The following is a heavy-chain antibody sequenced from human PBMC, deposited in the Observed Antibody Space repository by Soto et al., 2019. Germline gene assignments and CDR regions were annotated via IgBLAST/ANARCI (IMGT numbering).Heavy chain of an antibody. V-gene: IGHV3-9*01. D-gene: IGHD4-17*01. Sequence: PGGSLRLSCAASGFTFDDYAMHWVRQAPGKGLEWVSGISWNSGSIGYADSVKGRFTISRDNAKNSLYLQMNSLRAEDTALYYCAKDRYGDLELVYFDYWGQGTLVTVSS. CDR1: GFTFDDYA. J-gene: IGHJ4*02. CDR3: AKDRYGDLELVYFDY. CDR2: ISWNSGSI.